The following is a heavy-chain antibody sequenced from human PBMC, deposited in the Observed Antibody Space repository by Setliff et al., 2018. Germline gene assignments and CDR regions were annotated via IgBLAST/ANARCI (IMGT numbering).Heavy chain of an antibody. CDR1: GYSFTSYW. CDR3: ARLYHSGSYFSRNPDAFDI. D-gene: IGHD1-26*01. J-gene: IGHJ3*02. CDR2: IYPGDSDT. Sequence: GESLTLSCKGSGYSFTSYWIGWVRQMPGKGLEWMGIIYPGDSDTRYSPSFQGQVTISADKSISTAHPQWSSLKASDTAMYYCARLYHSGSYFSRNPDAFDIWGQGTMVTVSS. V-gene: IGHV5-51*01.